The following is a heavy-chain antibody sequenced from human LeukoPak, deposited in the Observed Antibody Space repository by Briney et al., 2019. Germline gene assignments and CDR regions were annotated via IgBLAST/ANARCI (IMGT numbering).Heavy chain of an antibody. CDR3: ARDRGTTSSAGYYFDY. CDR1: GFTFSQFG. J-gene: IGHJ4*02. CDR2: IWYDGSEK. V-gene: IGHV3-33*01. D-gene: IGHD6-6*01. Sequence: GGSLRPSCAASGFTFSQFGMHWVRQAPGKGLEWVAIIWYDGSEKFYGDSVKGRFTISRDNSKNTLYLQTNSLRAEDTAVYYCARDRGTTSSAGYYFDYWGQGTLVTVSS.